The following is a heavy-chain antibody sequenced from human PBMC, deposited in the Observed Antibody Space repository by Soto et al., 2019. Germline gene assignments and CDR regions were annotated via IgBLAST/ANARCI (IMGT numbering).Heavy chain of an antibody. CDR3: AKDREARSY. Sequence: EVQLLESGGGLVQPGGSLRLSCAASGFTFSSYAMSWVRQAPGKGLDWVSTISDSGGNKYYADSVKGRFTISRDNSKNTLYLQMNSLRAEDTAVYYCAKDREARSYWGQGTLVTVSS. CDR2: ISDSGGNK. CDR1: GFTFSSYA. D-gene: IGHD1-26*01. J-gene: IGHJ4*02. V-gene: IGHV3-23*01.